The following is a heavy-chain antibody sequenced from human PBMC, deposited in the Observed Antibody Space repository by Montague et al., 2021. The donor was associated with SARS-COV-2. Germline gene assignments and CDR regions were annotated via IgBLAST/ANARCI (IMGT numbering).Heavy chain of an antibody. V-gene: IGHV4-59*01. D-gene: IGHD3-22*01. Sequence: SETLSLTCTVSGDSISTYYWSWIRQPPGKGLEWIGYIYYNGYTNYNPSLKSRVTISVGTSKNQFSLRLSSVTAADTAAYFCARGGATYYYDTSGYVNAFDTWGQGTMVTVSS. J-gene: IGHJ3*02. CDR3: ARGGATYYYDTSGYVNAFDT. CDR1: GDSISTYY. CDR2: IYYNGYT.